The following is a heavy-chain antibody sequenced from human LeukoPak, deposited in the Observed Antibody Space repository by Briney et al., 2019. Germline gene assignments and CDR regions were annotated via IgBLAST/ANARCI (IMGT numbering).Heavy chain of an antibody. CDR2: ISGSGGST. CDR3: ASNGRYSSSWYSPIDY. CDR1: GFTFSSYA. V-gene: IGHV3-23*01. D-gene: IGHD6-13*01. J-gene: IGHJ4*02. Sequence: GGSLRLSCAASGFTFSSYAMSWVRQAPGKGLEWVSVISGSGGSTYYADSVKGRFTISRDNSKNTLYLQMNSLRAEDTAVYYCASNGRYSSSWYSPIDYWGQGTLVTVSS.